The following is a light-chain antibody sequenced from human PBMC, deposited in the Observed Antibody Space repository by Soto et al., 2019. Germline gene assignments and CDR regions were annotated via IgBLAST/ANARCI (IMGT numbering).Light chain of an antibody. Sequence: EIVLTQSPATLSLSPGERATLSCRASQSVSKYLAWYQQKPGQAPRLLIHDASNRATGIPARFSGSGSGTDFTLTISRLEPEDFAVFYCQQYVTSRWTFGQGTKLEIK. V-gene: IGKV3-11*01. CDR2: DAS. CDR3: QQYVTSRWT. CDR1: QSVSKY. J-gene: IGKJ2*02.